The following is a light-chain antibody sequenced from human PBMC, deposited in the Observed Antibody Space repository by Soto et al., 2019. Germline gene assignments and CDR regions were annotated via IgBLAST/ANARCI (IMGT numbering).Light chain of an antibody. Sequence: QSALTQPPSASGSPGQSVTISCTGTSSDVGGYNYVSWYQQHPGKAPKLMIYEVSKRPSGVPDRFSGSKSGNTASLTVSGLQPEDEADYYCSSYAGNNKNVFGTGTKLTVL. CDR2: EVS. CDR3: SSYAGNNKNV. J-gene: IGLJ1*01. V-gene: IGLV2-8*01. CDR1: SSDVGGYNY.